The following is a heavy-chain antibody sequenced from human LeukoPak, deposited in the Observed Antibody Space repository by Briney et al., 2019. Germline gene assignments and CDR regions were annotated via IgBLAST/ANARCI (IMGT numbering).Heavy chain of an antibody. CDR1: GFTFNSYS. D-gene: IGHD1-26*01. CDR2: ITSSSGTV. V-gene: IGHV3-48*01. J-gene: IGHJ4*02. Sequence: PGGSLRLSCAASGFTFNSYSMNWVRQAPGKGLEWVSYITSSSGTVYYADSVKGRFTISRDNAKNSLYLQMNSLRAEDTAVYYCARAGGGYQVFDNWGQGTLVTVS. CDR3: ARAGGGYQVFDN.